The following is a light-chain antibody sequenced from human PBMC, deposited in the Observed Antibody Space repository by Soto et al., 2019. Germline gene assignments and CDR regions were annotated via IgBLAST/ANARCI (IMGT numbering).Light chain of an antibody. J-gene: IGKJ5*01. CDR1: ESISSW. CDR2: DLS. Sequence: DIHMTQSPSTLSASMGNRFVITCRASESISSWSAWYQQKPVKAPKLLXYDLSSLESGVPSRFSGSESGTEFTLTISSLQRDDFAVHYCQQYGSSHLITFGQGTRLEIK. V-gene: IGKV1-5*01. CDR3: QQYGSSHLIT.